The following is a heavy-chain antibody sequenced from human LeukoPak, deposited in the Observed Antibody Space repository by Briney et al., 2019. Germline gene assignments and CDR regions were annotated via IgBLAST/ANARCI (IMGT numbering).Heavy chain of an antibody. CDR2: ISSSSSYI. V-gene: IGHV3-21*01. CDR3: ARDRTIYCSSTSCPYGSNYYYYMDV. CDR1: GFTFSSYS. D-gene: IGHD2-2*01. Sequence: PGRSLRLSCAASGFTFSSYSMNWVRQAPGKGLEWVSSISSSSSYIYYADSVKGRFTISRDNAKNSLYLQMNSLRAEDTAVYYCARDRTIYCSSTSCPYGSNYYYYMDVWGKGTTVTVSS. J-gene: IGHJ6*03.